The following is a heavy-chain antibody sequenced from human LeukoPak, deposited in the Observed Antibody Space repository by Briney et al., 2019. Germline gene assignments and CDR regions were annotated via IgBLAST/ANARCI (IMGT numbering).Heavy chain of an antibody. J-gene: IGHJ4*02. CDR3: ARTHGYSYGYFDY. CDR2: FYYSGST. CDR1: DGSISSSSYY. Sequence: PSETLSLTCTVSDGSISSSSYYWAWIRQPPGKGPEWIGSFYYSGSTHHNPSLKSRVTISGDTSKNQFSLKVSSVTAADTAVYYCARTHGYSYGYFDYWGQGTLVTVSS. D-gene: IGHD5-18*01. V-gene: IGHV4-39*01.